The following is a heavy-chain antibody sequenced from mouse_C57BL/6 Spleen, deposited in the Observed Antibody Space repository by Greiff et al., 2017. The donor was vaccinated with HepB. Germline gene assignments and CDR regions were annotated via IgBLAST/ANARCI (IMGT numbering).Heavy chain of an antibody. D-gene: IGHD2-1*01. V-gene: IGHV1-55*01. CDR1: GYTFTSYW. CDR3: ARRHYGNRYFDV. Sequence: VQLQQSGAELVKPGASVKMSCKASGYTFTSYWITWVKQRPGQGLEWIGDIYPGSGSTNYNEKFKSKATLTVDTSSSTAYMQLSSLTSEDSSVYYCARRHYGNRYFDVWGPGTTVTVSS. J-gene: IGHJ1*01. CDR2: IYPGSGST.